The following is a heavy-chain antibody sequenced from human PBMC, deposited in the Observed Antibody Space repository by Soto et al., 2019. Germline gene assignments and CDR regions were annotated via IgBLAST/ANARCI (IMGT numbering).Heavy chain of an antibody. J-gene: IGHJ4*02. CDR3: TRGGYGDYVFDS. CDR2: INGLGDSR. Sequence: EVQLLESGGDLVQPGGSLRLSCAASGFTFSSYAFSWVRQAPGKGLEWVSTINGLGDSRYYADSVKGRFTISRDISKNTLYLQMSSVRAEDTAMYYYTRGGYGDYVFDSWGQGTLVTVSS. D-gene: IGHD4-17*01. CDR1: GFTFSSYA. V-gene: IGHV3-23*01.